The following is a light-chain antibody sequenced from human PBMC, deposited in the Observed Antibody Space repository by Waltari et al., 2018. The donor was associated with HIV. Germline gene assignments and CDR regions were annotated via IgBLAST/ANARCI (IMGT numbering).Light chain of an antibody. J-gene: IGKJ4*01. CDR1: QDISNY. CDR3: QQFDNLPLT. Sequence: DIQMTQSTSSLSASVGDRVTITCQASQDISNYLNWYQQKPGKAPKLLIHDASKLEIGVPLRFRGSGSGTDFTFTISSLQPEDFATYYCQQFDNLPLTFGGGTRVEIK. V-gene: IGKV1-33*01. CDR2: DAS.